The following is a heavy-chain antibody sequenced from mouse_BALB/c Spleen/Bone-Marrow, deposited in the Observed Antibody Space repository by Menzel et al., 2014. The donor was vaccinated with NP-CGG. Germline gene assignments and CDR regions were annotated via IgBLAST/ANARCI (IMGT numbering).Heavy chain of an antibody. CDR3: ARGIDYYAMDY. CDR1: GYTFSSYW. V-gene: IGHV1-9*01. J-gene: IGHJ4*01. CDR2: ILPGSGST. Sequence: QVQLKESGAELMKPGASVKMSCKATGYTFSSYWIEWVKQRPGHGLEWIGEILPGSGSTNYNEKFKGKATFTADTSSNTAYMQLSSLTSEDSAVYYCARGIDYYAMDYWGQGTSVTVSS.